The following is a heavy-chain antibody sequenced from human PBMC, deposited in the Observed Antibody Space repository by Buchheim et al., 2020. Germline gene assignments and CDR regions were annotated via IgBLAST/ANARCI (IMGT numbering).Heavy chain of an antibody. Sequence: EVQLVESGGGLVQPGGSLRLSCVASGFTFSNSWMHWVRQAPGKGLVWVSHINSDESRRPYADSVKGRFTISRDNAKNTVFLHMNSLRAEDTAVYYCARDWSYAMDVWGQGTT. CDR3: ARDWSYAMDV. V-gene: IGHV3-74*01. CDR1: GFTFSNSW. J-gene: IGHJ6*02. CDR2: INSDESRR.